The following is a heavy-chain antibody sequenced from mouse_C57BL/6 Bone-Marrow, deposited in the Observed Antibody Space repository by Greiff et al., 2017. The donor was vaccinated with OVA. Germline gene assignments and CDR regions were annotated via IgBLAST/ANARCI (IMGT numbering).Heavy chain of an antibody. CDR2: IDPSDSYT. D-gene: IGHD2-13*01. CDR3: ARDGDFAY. CDR1: ASTFTSSW. Sequence: VNLKKPGAELVLPGASVKLSCKASASTFTSSWRNGVKLRPGPCLEWIGEIDPSDSYTNYNQKFNGKSSLTVDKSSSTAYMQLSSLTSEDSAVYYCARDGDFAYWGQGTLVTVSA. J-gene: IGHJ3*01. V-gene: IGHV1-69*01.